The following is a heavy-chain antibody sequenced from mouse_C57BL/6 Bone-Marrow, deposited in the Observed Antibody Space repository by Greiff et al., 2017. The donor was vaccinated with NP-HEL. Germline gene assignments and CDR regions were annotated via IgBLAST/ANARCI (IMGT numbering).Heavy chain of an antibody. CDR1: GFSLTSYG. CDR2: IWRGGST. J-gene: IGHJ4*01. V-gene: IGHV2-5*01. D-gene: IGHD1-1*01. CDR3: AKKGDYYGSSSYYAMDY. Sequence: VQVVESGPGLVQPSQSLSITCTVSGFSLTSYGVHWVRQSPGKGLEWLGVIWRGGSTDYNAAFMSRLSITKDNSKSQVFFKMNSLQADDTAIYYCAKKGDYYGSSSYYAMDYWGQGTSVTVSS.